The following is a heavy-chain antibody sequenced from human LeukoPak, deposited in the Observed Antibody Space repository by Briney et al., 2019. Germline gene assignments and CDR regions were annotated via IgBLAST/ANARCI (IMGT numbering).Heavy chain of an antibody. D-gene: IGHD5-18*01. J-gene: IGHJ4*02. V-gene: IGHV1-18*01. Sequence: GASVTVSCTASGYTFTIYGISWVRQAPGQGLERMGWISAYNGNTNYAQKLQGRVTMTTDTSTSTAYLELRSLRSDDTAVYYCARVGNSYGYEFDYWGQGTLVTVSS. CDR1: GYTFTIYG. CDR3: ARVGNSYGYEFDY. CDR2: ISAYNGNT.